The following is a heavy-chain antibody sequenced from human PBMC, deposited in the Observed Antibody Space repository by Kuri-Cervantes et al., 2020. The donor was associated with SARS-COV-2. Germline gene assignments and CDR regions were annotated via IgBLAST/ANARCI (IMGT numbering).Heavy chain of an antibody. CDR2: ISAYNGNT. J-gene: IGHJ5*02. CDR3: ARGSKASYSGSSWFDP. CDR1: GYTFTSDD. Sequence: ASVKVSCKASGYTFTSDDISWVRQAPGQGLEWMGWISAYNGNTNYAQKLQGRVTMTTDTSTSTAYMELRSLRSDDTAVYYCARGSKASYSGSSWFDPWGQGTLVTVSS. V-gene: IGHV1-18*01. D-gene: IGHD1-26*01.